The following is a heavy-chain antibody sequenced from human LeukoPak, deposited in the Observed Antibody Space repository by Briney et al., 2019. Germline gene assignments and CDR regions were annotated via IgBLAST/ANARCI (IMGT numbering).Heavy chain of an antibody. CDR1: GFTFSSFA. Sequence: GGSLRLSCAASGFTFSSFAMNWVRQAPGKGLEWVSIMGATGGTTLYADSVKGRFTISRDNSKNTLYLQMNSLRAEDTAVYYCAKRIGAAGSKYGMDVWGQGTTVTVSS. V-gene: IGHV3-23*01. CDR2: MGATGGTT. J-gene: IGHJ6*02. CDR3: AKRIGAAGSKYGMDV. D-gene: IGHD6-13*01.